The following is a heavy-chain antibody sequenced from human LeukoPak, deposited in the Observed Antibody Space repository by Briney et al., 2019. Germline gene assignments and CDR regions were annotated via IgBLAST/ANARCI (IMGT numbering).Heavy chain of an antibody. D-gene: IGHD6-13*01. CDR3: AGHPGKQQLDY. V-gene: IGHV4-4*07. J-gene: IGHJ4*02. CDR1: DGSMSSYY. CDR2: IRTSGNT. Sequence: SETLSLTCTVSDGSMSSYYWSWIRQPAGKGLEWIGRIRTSGNTNYNPSLASRVTMSVDTSKNQLSLKLSSVTAADTAVYYCAGHPGKQQLDYWGQGTLVTVSS.